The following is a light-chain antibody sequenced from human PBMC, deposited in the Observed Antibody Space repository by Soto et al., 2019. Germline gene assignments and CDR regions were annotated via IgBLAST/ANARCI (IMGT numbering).Light chain of an antibody. CDR2: EVS. V-gene: IGLV2-14*01. CDR1: SSDVGGYNY. J-gene: IGLJ2*01. CDR3: SSYTSSTYVV. Sequence: QSALTQPASVSGSPGQSITISCTGTSSDVGGYNYVSWYQQHPGKAPKLMIYEVSNRPPGVSNRFSGSKSGNTASLTISGLQAEDEADYYCSSYTSSTYVVFGGGTQLTVL.